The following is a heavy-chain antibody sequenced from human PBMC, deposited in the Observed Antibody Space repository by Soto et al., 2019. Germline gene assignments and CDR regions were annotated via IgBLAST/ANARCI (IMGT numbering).Heavy chain of an antibody. V-gene: IGHV3-23*01. J-gene: IGHJ6*02. CDR2: VGHSGIST. CDR1: GFTFSSFA. D-gene: IGHD3-10*01. CDR3: AAPRDDYGSGVSWFTYGMDI. Sequence: PGGSLRLSCAASGFTFSSFAMSWVRQAPGKGLEWVSTVGHSGISTYYAESVKGRFIISRDNSKNTLFLQMKRLTVDDTAIYYCAAPRDDYGSGVSWFTYGMDIWGQGTTVTVSS.